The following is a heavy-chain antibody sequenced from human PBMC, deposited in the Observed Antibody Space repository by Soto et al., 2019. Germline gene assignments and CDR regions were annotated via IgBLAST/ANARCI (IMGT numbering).Heavy chain of an antibody. J-gene: IGHJ6*02. Sequence: GGSLRLSCAASGFTFSSYAMSWVRQAPGKGLEWVSAISGSGGSTYYADSVKGRFTISRDNSKNTLYLQMNSLRAEDTAVYYCAKDPCRSGYLRYYYYGMDVWGQGTTVTVSS. CDR1: GFTFSSYA. CDR2: ISGSGGST. CDR3: AKDPCRSGYLRYYYYGMDV. D-gene: IGHD3-22*01. V-gene: IGHV3-23*01.